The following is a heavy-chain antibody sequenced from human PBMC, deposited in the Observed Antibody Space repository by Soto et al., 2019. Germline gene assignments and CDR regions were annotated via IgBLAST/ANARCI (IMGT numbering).Heavy chain of an antibody. CDR2: IFPIDSDT. J-gene: IGHJ3*01. CDR1: GYTFTRNW. V-gene: IGHV5-51*01. CDR3: ATPGAREFNACYV. Sequence: GESMKVSCEGSGYTFTRNWIGWVRQMPGKGLEWMGIIFPIDSDTRYSPSSQGQVTISADNSISTAYLQWSSPKASDTAIYYCATPGAREFNACYVCCEGTSVTV. D-gene: IGHD3-10*01.